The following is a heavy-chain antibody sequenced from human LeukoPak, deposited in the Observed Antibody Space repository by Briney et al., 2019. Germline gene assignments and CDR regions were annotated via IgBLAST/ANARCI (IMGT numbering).Heavy chain of an antibody. CDR2: INSDGSST. CDR3: VRGGTGASAY. D-gene: IGHD7-27*01. J-gene: IGHJ4*02. CDR1: GFXFNNYW. Sequence: PGGSLRLSCAASGFXFNNYWIHWVRQAPGKGLVWVSRINSDGSSTIYADSVKGRFTISRDNAKNTLYLQMNSLRVEDTAMYYCVRGGTGASAYWGQGALVTVSS. V-gene: IGHV3-74*01.